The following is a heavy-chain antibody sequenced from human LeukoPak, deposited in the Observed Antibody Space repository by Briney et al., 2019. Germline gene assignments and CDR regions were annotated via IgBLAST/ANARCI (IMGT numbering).Heavy chain of an antibody. CDR1: GGSFSGYY. J-gene: IGHJ4*02. CDR3: ARTDTAMVFPFDY. Sequence: SETLSLTCAVYGGSFSGYYWSWIRQPPGKGLEWIGEINHSGSTNYNPSLKSRVTISVDTSKNQFSLKLSSVTAADTAVHYCARTDTAMVFPFDYWGQGTLVTVSS. CDR2: INHSGST. V-gene: IGHV4-34*01. D-gene: IGHD5-18*01.